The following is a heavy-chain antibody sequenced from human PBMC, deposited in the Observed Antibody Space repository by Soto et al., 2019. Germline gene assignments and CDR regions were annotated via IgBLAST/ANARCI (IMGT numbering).Heavy chain of an antibody. CDR3: ARLEKWYYNYYGLDV. CDR2: IDPADSST. D-gene: IGHD1-26*01. V-gene: IGHV5-10-1*01. J-gene: IGHJ6*02. Sequence: GESLKISCQGSGYSFTTYWISWVRQMPGKGLEWMGKIDPADSSTNYSPSFQGHITISVDRSINTAHLQFSSLKAADTAVYYCARLEKWYYNYYGLDVWGQGTMVTVSS. CDR1: GYSFTTYW.